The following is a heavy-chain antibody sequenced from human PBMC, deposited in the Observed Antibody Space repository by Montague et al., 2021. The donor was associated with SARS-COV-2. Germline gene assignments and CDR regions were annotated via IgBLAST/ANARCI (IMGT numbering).Heavy chain of an antibody. J-gene: IGHJ5*02. Sequence: SLRLSRAASGFTFSTYTMNWVRQTPGQGLEWVSSIGGTSGYIYYADSVKGRFTVSRDNAKNSLYPQMSSLRPDDTGVYYYWRSSGPWGQGTLVTVSS. CDR3: WRSSGP. CDR1: GFTFSTYT. V-gene: IGHV3-21*06. D-gene: IGHD3-22*01. CDR2: IGGTSGYI.